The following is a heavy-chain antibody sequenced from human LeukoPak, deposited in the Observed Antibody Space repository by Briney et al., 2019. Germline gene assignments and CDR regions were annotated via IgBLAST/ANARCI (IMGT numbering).Heavy chain of an antibody. CDR3: VGGIGWQPDY. Sequence: GGSLRLSCAASPGIPFSDYWMNWVRQVPGKGLEWVAIIRQDGRETLYFDSVRGRFTISRDNAKSSVYLEINSLRAEDTAVYYCVGGIGWQPDYWGQGTLVTVSS. CDR1: PGIPFSDYW. D-gene: IGHD6-19*01. J-gene: IGHJ4*02. CDR2: IRQDGRET. V-gene: IGHV3-7*03.